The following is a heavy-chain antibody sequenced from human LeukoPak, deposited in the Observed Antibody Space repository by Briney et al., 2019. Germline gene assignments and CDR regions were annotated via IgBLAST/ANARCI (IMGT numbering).Heavy chain of an antibody. CDR3: ARTYYYDSSGYFPGN. CDR1: GGSISSSNW. V-gene: IGHV4-4*02. D-gene: IGHD3-22*01. J-gene: IGHJ4*02. CDR2: IYHSGST. Sequence: RSSGTLSLTCAVSGGSISSSNWWSWVRQPPGKGLEWIGEIYHSGSTNYNPSLKSRVTISVDKSKNQFFLKLSSVTAADTAVYYCARTYYYDSSGYFPGNWGQGTLVTVSS.